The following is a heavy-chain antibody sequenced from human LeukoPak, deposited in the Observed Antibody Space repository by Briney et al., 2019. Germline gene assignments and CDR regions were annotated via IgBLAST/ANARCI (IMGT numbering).Heavy chain of an antibody. CDR3: ARDLRGVVRGVADYYYYIDV. D-gene: IGHD3-10*01. CDR1: GGSISSYY. Sequence: PAATLSLTCTVSGGSISSYYRSWIRQPAWKGLEWIGRIYTGGSTNYNPSLKGRVTISVDTSKNQFSLKRSSVTAADTAAFYCARDLRGVVRGVADYYYYIDVWGKGTTVTVSS. CDR2: IYTGGST. J-gene: IGHJ6*03. V-gene: IGHV4-4*07.